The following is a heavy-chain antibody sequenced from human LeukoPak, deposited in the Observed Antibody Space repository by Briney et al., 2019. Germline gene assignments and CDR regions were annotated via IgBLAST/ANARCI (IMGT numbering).Heavy chain of an antibody. Sequence: GGSLRLSCAASGFTFTSYSMSWVRQAPGKGLEWVSVISGNGGDTFYADSVKGRFTISRDNYKNTLYLQMNSLRAEDTAVYYCARDETGYSSSWYAVTDYYYYMDVWGKGTTVTISS. J-gene: IGHJ6*03. V-gene: IGHV3-23*01. CDR3: ARDETGYSSSWYAVTDYYYYMDV. CDR2: ISGNGGDT. CDR1: GFTFTSYS. D-gene: IGHD6-13*01.